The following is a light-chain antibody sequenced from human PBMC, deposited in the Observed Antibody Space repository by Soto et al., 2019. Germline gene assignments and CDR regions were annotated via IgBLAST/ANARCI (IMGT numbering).Light chain of an antibody. CDR2: QIS. V-gene: IGKV2-24*01. Sequence: DIVLTQTSLSSPVTLGQPASFSCRSSRSLLHSDGNTYLSWLHQRPGQPPRLLSYQISKRLSGVPDRFSGSGAGTSFTRKISRVEAQDVGIYFCMQSLQLRTCGQGTKVEI. J-gene: IGKJ1*01. CDR1: RSLLHSDGNTY. CDR3: MQSLQLRT.